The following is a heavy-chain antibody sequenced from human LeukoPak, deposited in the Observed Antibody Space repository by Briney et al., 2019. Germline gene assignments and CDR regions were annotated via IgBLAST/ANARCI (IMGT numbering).Heavy chain of an antibody. D-gene: IGHD5-18*01. CDR2: IYSGGST. J-gene: IGHJ3*02. V-gene: IGHV3-53*01. CDR1: GFTVSSNY. Sequence: PGGSLRLSCAASGFTVSSNYMSWVRQAPGKGLGWVSVIYSGGSTYYADPVKGRFTISRDNSKNTLYPQMNSLRAEDTAVYYCARDRGYSYGLHDAFDIWGQGTMVTVSS. CDR3: ARDRGYSYGLHDAFDI.